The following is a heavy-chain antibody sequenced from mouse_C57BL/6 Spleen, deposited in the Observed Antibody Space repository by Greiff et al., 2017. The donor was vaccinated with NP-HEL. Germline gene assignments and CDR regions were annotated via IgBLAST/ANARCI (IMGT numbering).Heavy chain of an antibody. Sequence: QVQLQQPGAELVRPGSSVKLSCKASGYTFTSYWMDWVKQRPGQGLEWIGNIYPSDSETHYNQKFKDKATLTVDKSSSTAYMQLSSLTSEDSAVYYCARNYGNYGGFDYWGQGTTLTVSS. CDR3: ARNYGNYGGFDY. CDR2: IYPSDSET. CDR1: GYTFTSYW. D-gene: IGHD2-1*01. J-gene: IGHJ2*01. V-gene: IGHV1-61*01.